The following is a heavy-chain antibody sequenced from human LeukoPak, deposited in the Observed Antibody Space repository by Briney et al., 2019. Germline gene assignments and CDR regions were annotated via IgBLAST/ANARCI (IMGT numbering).Heavy chain of an antibody. D-gene: IGHD5-24*01. V-gene: IGHV5-51*03. CDR2: IYPGASDT. CDR3: AREMATKNAFDI. CDR1: GSIFTSYW. J-gene: IGHJ3*02. Sequence: KPGASLQICCEGSGSIFTSYWSGWGRPLRGKGEGWMGIIYPGASDTRYSPSFQGQVTISADKSISTAYLQWSSLKASDTAMYYCAREMATKNAFDIWGQGTMVTVSS.